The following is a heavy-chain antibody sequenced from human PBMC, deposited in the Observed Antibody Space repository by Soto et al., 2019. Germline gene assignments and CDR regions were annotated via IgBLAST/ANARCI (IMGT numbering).Heavy chain of an antibody. CDR1: GFTFSSYA. CDR3: ARDVDTTSHLNWFDP. Sequence: GGSLRLSCAASGFTFSSYAMHWVRQAPGKGLEWVAVISYDGSNKYYADSVRGRFTISRDSSKNTVYLQMDSLKVEDTALYYCARDVDTTSHLNWFDPWGQGVMVTVSS. J-gene: IGHJ5*02. V-gene: IGHV3-30-3*01. D-gene: IGHD5-18*01. CDR2: ISYDGSNK.